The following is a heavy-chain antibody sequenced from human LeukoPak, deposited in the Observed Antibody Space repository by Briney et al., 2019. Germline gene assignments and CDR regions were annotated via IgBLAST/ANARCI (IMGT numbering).Heavy chain of an antibody. CDR2: IDYSGST. J-gene: IGHJ6*03. V-gene: IGHV4-59*01. D-gene: IGHD6-19*01. CDR1: GGSISGYF. CDR3: ARDKSVAGAYFYYMDV. Sequence: SETLSLTCTVSGGSISGYFWSWLRQSPEKGLDWIGYIDYSGSTDYNPSLKSRVTISVDTSKNQFSLKLTSVTAADTAVYYCARDKSVAGAYFYYMDVWGKGTTVTVSS.